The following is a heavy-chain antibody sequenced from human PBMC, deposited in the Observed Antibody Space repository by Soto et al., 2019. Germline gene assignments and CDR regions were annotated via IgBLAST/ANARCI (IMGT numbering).Heavy chain of an antibody. D-gene: IGHD5-12*01. CDR1: GFTFSSYW. J-gene: IGHJ4*02. Sequence: GGSLRLSCAASGFTFSSYWMSWFRQAPGKGLEWVANIKQDGSEKYYVDSVKGRFTISRDNAKNSLYLQMNSLRAEDTAVYYWARPHTSSGYEFDYWGQGTRVTVAS. CDR2: IKQDGSEK. CDR3: ARPHTSSGYEFDY. V-gene: IGHV3-7*01.